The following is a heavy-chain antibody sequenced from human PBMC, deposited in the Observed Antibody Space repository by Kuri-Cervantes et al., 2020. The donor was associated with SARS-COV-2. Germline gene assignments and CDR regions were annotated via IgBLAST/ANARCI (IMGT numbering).Heavy chain of an antibody. D-gene: IGHD6-19*01. CDR3: ARHTSGWFF. Sequence: GSLRLSCTVSGGSIGSHYWAWIRQPPGKGLEWIGYIYDNGRTKYIPSLKSRVTISVDTSKNQFSLNLSSVTAADTAVYYCARHTSGWFFWGQGTLVTVSS. CDR1: GGSIGSHY. J-gene: IGHJ4*02. V-gene: IGHV4-59*11. CDR2: IYDNGRT.